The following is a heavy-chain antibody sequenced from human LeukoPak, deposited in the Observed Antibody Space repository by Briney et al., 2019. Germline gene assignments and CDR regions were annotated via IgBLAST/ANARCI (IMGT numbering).Heavy chain of an antibody. CDR2: ISSNGGST. CDR1: GFTFSSYA. CDR3: VKGGYDILTGYTSLDY. V-gene: IGHV3-64D*06. J-gene: IGHJ4*02. Sequence: GGSLRLSCSASGFTFSSYAMHWVRQAPGKGLEYVSAISSNGGSTYYADSVKGRFTISRDNSKNTLYLQMSSLRAEDTAVYYCVKGGYDILTGYTSLDYWGQGTLVTVSS. D-gene: IGHD3-9*01.